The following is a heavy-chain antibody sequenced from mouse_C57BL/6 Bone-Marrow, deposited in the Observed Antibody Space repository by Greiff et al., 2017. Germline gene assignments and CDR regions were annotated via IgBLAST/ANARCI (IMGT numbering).Heavy chain of an antibody. Sequence: VQLQQSGPVLVKPGASVKMSCKASGYTFTDYYMNWVKQSHGKSLEWIGVINPYNGGTSYNQKFKGQATLTVDKSANTAYMGLNSLTSEGSAVDDSRREGCADWGQGTLVTVSA. CDR1: GYTFTDYY. CDR2: INPYNGGT. J-gene: IGHJ3*01. CDR3: RREGCAD. V-gene: IGHV1-19*01.